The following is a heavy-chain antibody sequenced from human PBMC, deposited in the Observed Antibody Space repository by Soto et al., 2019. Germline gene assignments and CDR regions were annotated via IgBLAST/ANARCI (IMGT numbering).Heavy chain of an antibody. D-gene: IGHD3-3*01. CDR1: GFTFSSYG. CDR2: ISYDGSNK. J-gene: IGHJ6*02. Sequence: GGSLRLSCAASGFTFSSYGMHWVRQAPGKGLEWVAVISYDGSNKYYADSVKGRFTISRDNSKNTLYLQMNSLRAEDTAVYDCAKAYTDYDFWSGYYKSIYYYGMDVWGQGTTVTVSS. V-gene: IGHV3-30*18. CDR3: AKAYTDYDFWSGYYKSIYYYGMDV.